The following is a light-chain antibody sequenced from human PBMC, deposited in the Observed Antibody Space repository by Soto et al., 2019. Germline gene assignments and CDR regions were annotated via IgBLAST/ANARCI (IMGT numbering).Light chain of an antibody. CDR2: SND. CDR3: AAWEDTLRARV. Sequence: QSVLAQPPSASGTPGQRVTISCSGSNSNIGRNDVTWYQQVPGTAPQCRIYSNDQRPSGVPDRISGARSGTSASLASSGLQAGDEAEYYSAAWEDTLRARVFGGGTKLTVL. CDR1: NSNIGRND. V-gene: IGLV1-44*01. J-gene: IGLJ2*01.